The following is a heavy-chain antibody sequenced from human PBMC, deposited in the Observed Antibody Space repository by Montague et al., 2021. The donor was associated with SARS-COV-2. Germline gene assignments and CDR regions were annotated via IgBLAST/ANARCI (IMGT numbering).Heavy chain of an antibody. Sequence: YRRLSWAASGFTFSGYEMNWVRQAPGKGLEWVSYISSSGSTIYYADSVKGRFTISRDNAKNSLYLQMNSLRAEDTAVYYCARGRITMIVLVSHNAFDIWGQGTMVTVSS. CDR1: GFTFSGYE. CDR3: ARGRITMIVLVSHNAFDI. D-gene: IGHD3-22*01. J-gene: IGHJ3*02. CDR2: ISSSGSTI. V-gene: IGHV3-48*03.